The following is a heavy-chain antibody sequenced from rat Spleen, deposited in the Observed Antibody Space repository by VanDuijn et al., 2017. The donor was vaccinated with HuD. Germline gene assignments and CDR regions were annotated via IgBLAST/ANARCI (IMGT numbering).Heavy chain of an antibody. CDR1: GFTFSNYD. CDR3: TTGYTYYGYTSDY. Sequence: EVQLVESGGGLVQPGRSMKLSCAASGFTFSNYDMAWVRQAPTKGLEWVASISYDDSSTYYRDSVKGRFTISRDNAKRTLYLQMDSLRSEDTATYYCTTGYTYYGYTSDYWGQGVMVTVSS. V-gene: IGHV5-20*01. J-gene: IGHJ2*01. CDR2: ISYDDSST. D-gene: IGHD1-9*01.